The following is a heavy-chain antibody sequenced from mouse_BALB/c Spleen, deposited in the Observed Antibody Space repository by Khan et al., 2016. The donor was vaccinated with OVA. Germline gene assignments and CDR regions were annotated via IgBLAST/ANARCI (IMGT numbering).Heavy chain of an antibody. CDR2: ISSGGDYT. CDR3: ASHLTGSFAY. V-gene: IGHV5-6*01. CDR1: GFTFSSYS. D-gene: IGHD4-1*01. J-gene: IGHJ3*01. Sequence: EVELVESGGDLVEPGGSLKLSCAASGFTFSSYSMSWVRQTPDKRLEWVATISSGGDYTYYPDIVKGRFTISRDNAKNTLYLQMSSLKSEDTAMYYGASHLTGSFAYWGQGTLVAVSA.